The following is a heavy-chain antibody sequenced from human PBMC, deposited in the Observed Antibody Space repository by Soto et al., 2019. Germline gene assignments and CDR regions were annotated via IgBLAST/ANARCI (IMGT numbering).Heavy chain of an antibody. CDR3: ERDWDIWNYPWFDP. CDR1: GFTFSSYS. CDR2: ITSSSSYI. V-gene: IGHV3-21*01. J-gene: IGHJ5*02. Sequence: PGGSLRLSCAASGFTFSSYSMNWVRQAPGKGLEWVSSITSSSSYIYYADSVKGRFTISRDNAKNSLYLQMNSLRAEDTAVYYCERDWDIWNYPWFDPWGQGTLVTVSS. D-gene: IGHD1-7*01.